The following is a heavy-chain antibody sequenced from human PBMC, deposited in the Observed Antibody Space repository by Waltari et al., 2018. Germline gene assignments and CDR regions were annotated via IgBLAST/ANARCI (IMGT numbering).Heavy chain of an antibody. CDR1: GGSISSSSYY. V-gene: IGHV4-39*07. CDR3: ATLWFGELLFAVNYYMDV. Sequence: QLQLQESGPGLVKPSETLSLTCTVSGGSISSSSYYWGWIRQPPGKGLEWIGSIYYSGRTDSNPSLKGRVTISVDTSKNQFSLKLSSVTAADTAVYYCATLWFGELLFAVNYYMDVWGKGTTVTVSS. D-gene: IGHD3-10*01. CDR2: IYYSGRT. J-gene: IGHJ6*03.